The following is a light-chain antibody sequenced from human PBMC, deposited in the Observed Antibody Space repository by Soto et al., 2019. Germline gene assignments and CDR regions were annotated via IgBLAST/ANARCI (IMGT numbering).Light chain of an antibody. Sequence: EIVMTQSPATLSVSPGERATLSCRASQSVSSYLAWYQQKPGQAPRLLTYGVFTRATGIPVRFSGSGSGTEFTLTISSLQSEDFAVYYCQQYNNWPPWTFGQGTKVDIK. CDR2: GVF. CDR3: QQYNNWPPWT. J-gene: IGKJ1*01. CDR1: QSVSSY. V-gene: IGKV3-15*01.